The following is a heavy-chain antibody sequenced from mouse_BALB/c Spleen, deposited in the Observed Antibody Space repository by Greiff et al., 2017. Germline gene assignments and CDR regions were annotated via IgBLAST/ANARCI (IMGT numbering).Heavy chain of an antibody. V-gene: IGHV1-82*01. D-gene: IGHD1-1*01. CDR2: IYPGDGDT. CDR1: GYAFSSSW. Sequence: QVQLKESGPELVKPGASVKISCKASGYAFSSSWMNWVKQRPGQGLEWIGRIYPGDGDTNYNGKFKGKATLTADKSSSTAYMQLSSLTSVDSAVYFCARRSGNYAMDYWGQGTSVTVSS. J-gene: IGHJ4*01. CDR3: ARRSGNYAMDY.